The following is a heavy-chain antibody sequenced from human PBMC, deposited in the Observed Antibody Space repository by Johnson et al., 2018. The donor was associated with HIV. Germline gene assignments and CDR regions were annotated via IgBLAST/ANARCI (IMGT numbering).Heavy chain of an antibody. J-gene: IGHJ3*02. CDR1: VFTFSSYA. CDR2: ISYDGSNK. V-gene: IGHV3-30-3*01. Sequence: QVQLVESGGGVVQPGRSLRLSCAASVFTFSSYAMHWVRQAPGKGLEWVAVISYDGSNKYYADSVKGRFTISRDNSKNTLYLQMNSLRAEDTAVYYCARQYRDSGSRTGAFDIWGQGTMVTVSS. CDR3: ARQYRDSGSRTGAFDI. D-gene: IGHD1-26*01.